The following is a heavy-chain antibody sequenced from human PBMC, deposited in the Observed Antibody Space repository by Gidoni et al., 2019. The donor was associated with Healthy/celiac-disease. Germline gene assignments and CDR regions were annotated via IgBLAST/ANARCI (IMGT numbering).Heavy chain of an antibody. J-gene: IGHJ4*02. CDR2: ISAYHGNT. V-gene: IGHV1-18*01. Sequence: QVQLVQSGAEVKKPGASVTVSCKASGYTFTSYGISGVGQAPGQGREWMGWISAYHGNTNYAQRLQSRVTMTTDTSTSTAYMELRSLRSDDTAVYYCAREREDGRDGSFDYWGQGTLVTVSS. CDR3: AREREDGRDGSFDY. D-gene: IGHD2-15*01. CDR1: GYTFTSYG.